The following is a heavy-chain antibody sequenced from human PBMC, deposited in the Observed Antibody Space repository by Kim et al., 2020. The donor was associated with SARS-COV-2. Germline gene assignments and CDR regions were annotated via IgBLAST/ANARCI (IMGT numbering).Heavy chain of an antibody. Sequence: GGSLRLSCAASGFAFGDYAMSWVRRAPGKGLEWVSALSGSIPDAKYADSVRGRFTISRDNSKNTLFLQMDSLRVDVTAVYYCAKDLLYVPGRGYFDSWGQGVVVTVSS. CDR2: LSGSIPDA. J-gene: IGHJ4*02. D-gene: IGHD3-10*01. CDR1: GFAFGDYA. V-gene: IGHV3-23*01. CDR3: AKDLLYVPGRGYFDS.